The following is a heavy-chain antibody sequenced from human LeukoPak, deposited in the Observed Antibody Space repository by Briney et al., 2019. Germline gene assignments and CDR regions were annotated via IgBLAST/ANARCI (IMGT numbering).Heavy chain of an antibody. Sequence: PSETLSLTCTVSGGSITSGDSYWSWIRQPPGKGLEWIGYIYYRGNTYYNPSLKSRVTISVDTSKNQFSLELNSVTAADTAVYYCAGNSGYYYPLRYWGQGTLVTVSS. CDR3: AGNSGYYYPLRY. CDR2: IYYRGNT. D-gene: IGHD3-22*01. CDR1: GGSITSGDSY. J-gene: IGHJ4*02. V-gene: IGHV4-30-4*01.